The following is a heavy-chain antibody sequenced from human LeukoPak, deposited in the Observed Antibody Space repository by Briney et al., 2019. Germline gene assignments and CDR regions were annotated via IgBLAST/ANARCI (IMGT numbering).Heavy chain of an antibody. D-gene: IGHD2-2*01. J-gene: IGHJ5*02. Sequence: PGGSLRLSCAASGFTFSSYWMSWVRQAPGKGLEWVANIKQDGSEKYYVDSVKGRFTISRDNAKNSLYLQMNSLRAGDTAVYYCARDDCSSISCYHNWFDPWGQGTLVTVSS. CDR2: IKQDGSEK. V-gene: IGHV3-7*01. CDR3: ARDDCSSISCYHNWFDP. CDR1: GFTFSSYW.